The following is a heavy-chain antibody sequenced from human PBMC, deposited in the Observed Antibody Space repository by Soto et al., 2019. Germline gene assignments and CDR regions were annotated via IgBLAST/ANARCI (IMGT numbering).Heavy chain of an antibody. D-gene: IGHD3-3*01. CDR3: ARDGSINDFWSGYYYNWFDP. J-gene: IGHJ5*02. CDR1: GFTFSSYD. CDR2: IGTAGDT. V-gene: IGHV3-13*01. Sequence: GGSLRLSCAASGFTFSSYDMHWVRQATGKGLEWVSGIGTAGDTYYPGSVKGRFTISRENAKNSLYLQMNSLRAEDTAVYYCARDGSINDFWSGYYYNWFDPWGQGTLVTVSS.